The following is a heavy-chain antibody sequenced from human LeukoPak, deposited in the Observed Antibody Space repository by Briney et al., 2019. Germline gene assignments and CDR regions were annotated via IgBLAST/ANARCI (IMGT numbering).Heavy chain of an antibody. V-gene: IGHV1-8*01. CDR2: MNPNSGNT. J-gene: IGHJ6*03. D-gene: IGHD6-19*01. Sequence: ASVKVSCKASGYTLTSYDINWVRQATGQGLEWMGWMNPNSGNTGYAQKFQGRVTMTRNTSISTAYMELSSLRSEDTAVYYCARGFYRGWYSYLDFSYYYYMDVWGKGTTVTISS. CDR1: GYTLTSYD. CDR3: ARGFYRGWYSYLDFSYYYYMDV.